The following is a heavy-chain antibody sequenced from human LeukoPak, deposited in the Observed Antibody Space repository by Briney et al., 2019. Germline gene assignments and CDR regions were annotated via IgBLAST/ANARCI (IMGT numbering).Heavy chain of an antibody. D-gene: IGHD3-10*01. J-gene: IGHJ4*02. CDR2: IIPILGTS. CDR3: ATSMTMIRGVIYRGFDY. CDR1: GGTFSSYT. Sequence: SVTVSCKASGGTFSSYTFSWVRQAPGQGLEWMGMIIPILGTSTYAQKFQGRLTITADKSTTTAYMDLSSLRSDDTAVYYCATSMTMIRGVIYRGFDYWGQGTLVTVSS. V-gene: IGHV1-69*08.